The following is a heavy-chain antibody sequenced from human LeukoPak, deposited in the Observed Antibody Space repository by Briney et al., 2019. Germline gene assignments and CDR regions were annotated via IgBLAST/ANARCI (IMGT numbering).Heavy chain of an antibody. CDR2: IYYRGNT. D-gene: IGHD3-22*01. CDR3: ASRDSSSYWFFDL. V-gene: IGHV4-59*02. J-gene: IGHJ2*01. CDR1: GDSVSIYY. Sequence: SETLSLTCTVSGDSVSIYYWSWIRQPPGKGLEWIGYIYYRGNTNYNPSLKSRVTMAVDTSKNQFSLKVSSVTAADTAVYFCASRDSSSYWFFDLWGRGTLVTVSS.